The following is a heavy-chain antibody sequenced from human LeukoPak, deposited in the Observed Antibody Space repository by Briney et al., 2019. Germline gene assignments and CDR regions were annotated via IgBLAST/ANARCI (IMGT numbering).Heavy chain of an antibody. CDR2: INPSGGST. Sequence: GASVKVSCKASGYTFTSYYMHWVRQAPGQGLEWMGIINPSGGSTSYAQKFQGRVAMTRDMSTSTVYMELSSLRSEDTAVYYCARGVDNPITYKWFDSWGQGTQVTVSS. CDR3: ARGVDNPITYKWFDS. J-gene: IGHJ5*01. CDR1: GYTFTSYY. V-gene: IGHV1-46*01. D-gene: IGHD1-20*01.